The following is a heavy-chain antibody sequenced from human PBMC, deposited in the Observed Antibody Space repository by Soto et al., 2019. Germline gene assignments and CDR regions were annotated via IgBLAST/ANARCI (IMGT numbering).Heavy chain of an antibody. CDR1: GFTFSSYA. CDR2: ISGSGGST. J-gene: IGHJ6*03. CDR3: AKEPGYCSGGSCSFYYYYMDV. D-gene: IGHD2-15*01. Sequence: GGSLRLSCAAAGFTFSSYAMSWVRQAPGKGLEWVSAISGSGGSTYYADSVKGRFTISRDNSKNTLYLQMNSLRAEDTAVYYCAKEPGYCSGGSCSFYYYYMDVWGKGTTVTVSS. V-gene: IGHV3-23*01.